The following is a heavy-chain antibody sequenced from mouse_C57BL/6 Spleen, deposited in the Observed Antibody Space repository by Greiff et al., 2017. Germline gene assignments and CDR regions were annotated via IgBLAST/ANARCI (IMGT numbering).Heavy chain of an antibody. CDR1: GYTFTDYY. D-gene: IGHD2-3*01. V-gene: IGHV1-26*01. CDR3: AKSVYDGYAMDY. CDR2: INPNNGGT. J-gene: IGHJ4*01. Sequence: EVQLQQSGPELVKPGASVKISCKASGYTFTDYYMNWVKQSHGKSLEWIGDINPNNGGTSYNQKFKGKATLTVAKSSSTAYMELRSLTSEDSAVYYCAKSVYDGYAMDYWGQGTSVTVSS.